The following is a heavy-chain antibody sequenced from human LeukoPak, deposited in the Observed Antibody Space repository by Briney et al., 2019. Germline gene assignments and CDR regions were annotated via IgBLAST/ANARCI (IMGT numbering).Heavy chain of an antibody. CDR1: GFTLSNHW. J-gene: IGHJ4*02. D-gene: IGHD1-26*01. CDR2: ISGSGGST. V-gene: IGHV3-23*01. Sequence: PGGSLRLSCAASGFTLSNHWMYWVRQAPGKGLEWVSAISGSGGSTYYADSVKGRFTISRDNSKNTLYLQMNSLRAEDTAVYYCAKGGGSYPAPFDYWGQGTLVTVSS. CDR3: AKGGGSYPAPFDY.